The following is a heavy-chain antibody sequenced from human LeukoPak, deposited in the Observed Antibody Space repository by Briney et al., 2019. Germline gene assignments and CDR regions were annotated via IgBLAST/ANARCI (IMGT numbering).Heavy chain of an antibody. V-gene: IGHV4-38-2*01. Sequence: SETLSLTCAVYGGSFSGYYWGWIRQPPGKGLEWIGSIYHSGSTYYNPSLKSRVTISVDTSKNQFSLKLSSVTAADTAVYYCARREMATTSAYYFDYWGQGTLVTVSS. CDR1: GGSFSGYY. D-gene: IGHD5-24*01. CDR2: IYHSGST. CDR3: ARREMATTSAYYFDY. J-gene: IGHJ4*02.